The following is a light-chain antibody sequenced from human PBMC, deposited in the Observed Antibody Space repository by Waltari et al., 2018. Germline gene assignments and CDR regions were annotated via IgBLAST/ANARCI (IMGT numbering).Light chain of an antibody. V-gene: IGLV8-61*01. CDR2: NAN. Sequence: QTVVTQEPSLSVSPGGTVTLTCALSSGSLSTTSYATWYQQTPGQAPRTLVYNANGRSSGVPDRFSGSILGNTAALTSTGAQADDESDYYCALYMGSGIWVFGGGTRLTVL. J-gene: IGLJ3*02. CDR3: ALYMGSGIWV. CDR1: SGSLSTTSY.